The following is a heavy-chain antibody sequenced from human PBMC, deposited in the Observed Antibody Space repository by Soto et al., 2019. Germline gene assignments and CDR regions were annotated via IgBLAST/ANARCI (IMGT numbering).Heavy chain of an antibody. V-gene: IGHV1-18*01. D-gene: IGHD3-9*01. CDR2: ITPNSGYT. Sequence: QLQLMQSGGEARSPGASVKVSCEASGYKFSSYAISWLRQAPGQGLEWMGLITPNSGYTNYAQKFQGRLILTTDIPSSTAYMELTSLTYDDTAMYYCATSYDTGFDPWGQGTLVSVS. J-gene: IGHJ5*02. CDR3: ATSYDTGFDP. CDR1: GYKFSSYA.